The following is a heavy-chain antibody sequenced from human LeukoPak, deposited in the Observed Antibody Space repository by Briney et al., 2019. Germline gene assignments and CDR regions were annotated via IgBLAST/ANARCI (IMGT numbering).Heavy chain of an antibody. CDR2: IYPGDSET. CDR1: GYSFTCYW. V-gene: IGHV5-51*01. Sequence: GESLKISCPGSGYSFTCYWIGWVRQMPGKGLGWMWIIYPGDSETEYSPSFQGEVTISADKSISTAYLQWSSLKASDTAMYYCARRYSGYDSGGYDFDYWGQGTLVTVSS. CDR3: ARRYSGYDSGGYDFDY. D-gene: IGHD5-12*01. J-gene: IGHJ4*02.